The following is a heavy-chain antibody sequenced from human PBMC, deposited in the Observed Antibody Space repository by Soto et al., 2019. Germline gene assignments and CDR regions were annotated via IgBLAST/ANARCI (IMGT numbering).Heavy chain of an antibody. D-gene: IGHD2-2*01. Sequence: QLQLQESGSGRVKPSQTLSLTCAVSGGSISSGGYSWSWFRQPPGKGRAWIGSIYHSGSTYYNPPLXSXXTISVDRSKNQFSLKLSSVTAADTAVYYCARVPDRWGQGTLVTVSS. CDR1: GGSISSGGYS. CDR3: ARVPDR. J-gene: IGHJ5*02. V-gene: IGHV4-30-2*01. CDR2: IYHSGST.